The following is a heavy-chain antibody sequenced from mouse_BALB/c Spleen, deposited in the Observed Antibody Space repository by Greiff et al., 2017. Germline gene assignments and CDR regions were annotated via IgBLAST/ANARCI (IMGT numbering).Heavy chain of an antibody. D-gene: IGHD1-1*01. V-gene: IGHV5-6-5*01. CDR2: ISSGGST. Sequence: EVQLVESGGGLVKPGGSLKLSCAASGFTFSSYAMSWVRQTPEKRLEWVASISSGGSTYYPDSVKGRFTISRDNARNILYLQMSSLRSEDTAMYYCARGNYGSSYVGCAYWGQGTLVTVSA. CDR1: GFTFSSYA. J-gene: IGHJ3*01. CDR3: ARGNYGSSYVGCAY.